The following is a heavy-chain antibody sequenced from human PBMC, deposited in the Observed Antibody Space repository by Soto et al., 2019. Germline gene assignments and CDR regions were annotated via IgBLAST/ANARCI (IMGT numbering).Heavy chain of an antibody. CDR2: INSDGSIT. Sequence: GGSLRLSCAASGFTFSSNWMHWVRQAPGKGLVWVSRINSDGSITSYADSVKGQFTISRDNAKNTLYPQMNSLRADDTAVYYCARGSSSWYVSFDYWGQGILVTVSS. D-gene: IGHD6-13*01. CDR1: GFTFSSNW. CDR3: ARGSSSWYVSFDY. V-gene: IGHV3-74*01. J-gene: IGHJ4*02.